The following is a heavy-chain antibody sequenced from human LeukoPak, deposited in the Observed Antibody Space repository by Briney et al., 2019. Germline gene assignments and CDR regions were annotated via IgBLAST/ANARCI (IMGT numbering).Heavy chain of an antibody. V-gene: IGHV1-2*02. D-gene: IGHD3-22*01. CDR2: INPNSGGT. CDR1: GYTFTGYY. Sequence: ASVKVSCKASGYTFTGYYMHWVRQAPGQGLEWMGWINPNSGGTNYAQKFQGRVTMTRDTSISTAYMELSRLRSDDTAVYYCAGQKGRDYYDSSGYYGYWGQGTPVTVSS. CDR3: AGQKGRDYYDSSGYYGY. J-gene: IGHJ4*02.